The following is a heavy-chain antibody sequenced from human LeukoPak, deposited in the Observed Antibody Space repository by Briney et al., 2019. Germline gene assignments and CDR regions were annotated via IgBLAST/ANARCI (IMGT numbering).Heavy chain of an antibody. D-gene: IGHD3-22*01. Sequence: SVKVSCKASGGTFSSYAISWVRQAPGQGLEWMGRIMPIFGTANYARKFQGRVTITTDESTSTAYMGLSSLRSEDTAVYYCASSGYDHYFDYWGQGTLVTVSS. CDR2: IMPIFGTA. CDR1: GGTFSSYA. V-gene: IGHV1-69*05. CDR3: ASSGYDHYFDY. J-gene: IGHJ4*02.